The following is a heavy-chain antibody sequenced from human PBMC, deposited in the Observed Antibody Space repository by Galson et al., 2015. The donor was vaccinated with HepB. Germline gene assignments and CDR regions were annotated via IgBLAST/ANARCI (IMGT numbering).Heavy chain of an antibody. CDR1: GFNFGDYG. Sequence: SLRLPCAASGFNFGDYGMHWVRQAPGKGLQWVASISYDGSIHKCADSANGRFTISKDNSKSTLYLQMNRLTTEDTAVYFCAKDPVVRAVIITPWFDSWGQGSLVAVSS. V-gene: IGHV3-30*18. J-gene: IGHJ5*01. CDR2: ISYDGSIH. CDR3: AKDPVVRAVIITPWFDS. D-gene: IGHD3-10*01.